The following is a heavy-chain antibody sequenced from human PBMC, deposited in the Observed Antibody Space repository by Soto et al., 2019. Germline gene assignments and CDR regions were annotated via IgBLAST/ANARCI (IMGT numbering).Heavy chain of an antibody. V-gene: IGHV3-11*06. J-gene: IGHJ5*02. CDR1: GFTFSDYY. Sequence: QVQLVESGGGLVKPGGSLRLSCAASGFTFSDYYMSWVRQAPGKGLEWVSYISSSSSYTNYGDSVKGRFTISRHNAKNALYLQKNSLRAEDTAVYYCARDSSMLTGFNCFDPLGQGTLGTVSS. CDR3: ARDSSMLTGFNCFDP. CDR2: ISSSSSYT. D-gene: IGHD3-9*01.